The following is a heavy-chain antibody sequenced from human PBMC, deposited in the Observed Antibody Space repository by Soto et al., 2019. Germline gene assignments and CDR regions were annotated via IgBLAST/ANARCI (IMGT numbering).Heavy chain of an antibody. V-gene: IGHV1-2*04. CDR3: AIRTPYSSGWYYFDY. CDR1: GYTFTGYF. Sequence: GASVKVSCMASGYTFTGYFMHWVRQAPGQGLEWMGWINPNSGGTNYAQKFQGWVTMTRDTSISTAYMELSRLRSDDTAVYYCAIRTPYSSGWYYFDYWGQGTLVTVSS. D-gene: IGHD6-19*01. J-gene: IGHJ4*02. CDR2: INPNSGGT.